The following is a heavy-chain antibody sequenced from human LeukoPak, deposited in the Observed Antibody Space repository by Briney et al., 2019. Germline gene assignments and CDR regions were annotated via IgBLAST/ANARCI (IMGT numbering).Heavy chain of an antibody. Sequence: SGNPFPPRHVSGFSLSNGFFWGWVREPPGKGLEWIGSIYHSGSTYYNPSLKSRVTISVDTSKNQFSLKLSSVTAADTAVYYCARIDYWGQGTLVTVSS. V-gene: IGHV4-38-2*01. CDR1: GFSLSNGFF. J-gene: IGHJ4*02. CDR3: ARIDY. CDR2: IYHSGST.